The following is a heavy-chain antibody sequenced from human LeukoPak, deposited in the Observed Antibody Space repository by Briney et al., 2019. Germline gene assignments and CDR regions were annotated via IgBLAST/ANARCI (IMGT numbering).Heavy chain of an antibody. J-gene: IGHJ4*02. Sequence: GGSLRLSCAASGFTFRNYEMNWVRQAPGKGLEWVSHIGPSGDTIYYADSVEGRFTISGDNAKNSLYLQMNSLRAEDTAVYYCHVRLGELSLITWGQGTLVTVSS. CDR2: IGPSGDTI. V-gene: IGHV3-48*03. CDR3: HVRLGELSLIT. CDR1: GFTFRNYE. D-gene: IGHD3-16*02.